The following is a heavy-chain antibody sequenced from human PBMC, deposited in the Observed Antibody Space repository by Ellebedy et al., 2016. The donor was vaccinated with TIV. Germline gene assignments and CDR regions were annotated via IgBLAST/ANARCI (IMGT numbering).Heavy chain of an antibody. CDR1: GYTLTSYD. D-gene: IGHD4-17*01. Sequence: AASVKVSCKASGYTLTSYDINWVRQATGQGLEWMGWMNPNSGNTGYAQKFQGRVTMTRNTSISTAYMELSSLRSEDTAVYYCARGPTTTVRGAFDIWGQGTMVTVSS. V-gene: IGHV1-8*01. CDR2: MNPNSGNT. J-gene: IGHJ3*02. CDR3: ARGPTTTVRGAFDI.